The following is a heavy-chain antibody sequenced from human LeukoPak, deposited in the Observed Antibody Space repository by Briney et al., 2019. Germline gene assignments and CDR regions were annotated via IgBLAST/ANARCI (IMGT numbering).Heavy chain of an antibody. Sequence: GGSLRLSCAASGFTVSSNYMSWVRQAPGKGLEWVSVIYSGGSTYYADSVTGRFTISRDNSKNTLYLQMNSLRAEDTAVYYCARERESSGWYPYYFDYWGQGTLVTVSS. D-gene: IGHD6-19*01. V-gene: IGHV3-53*01. CDR2: IYSGGST. CDR3: ARERESSGWYPYYFDY. CDR1: GFTVSSNY. J-gene: IGHJ4*02.